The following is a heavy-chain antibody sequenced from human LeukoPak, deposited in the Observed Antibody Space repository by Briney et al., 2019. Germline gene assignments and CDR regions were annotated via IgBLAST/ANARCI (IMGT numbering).Heavy chain of an antibody. CDR2: INHSGST. CDR1: GESFIGYY. CDR3: ARAWDY. V-gene: IGHV4-34*01. Sequence: PSETLSLTCAVYGESFIGYYWSWIRQPPGKGLEWIGDINHSGSTTYNPSLKSRVSTSVDTSKNQFSLKLSSVTAADTAVYYCARAWDYWGQGTLVTVSS. J-gene: IGHJ4*02.